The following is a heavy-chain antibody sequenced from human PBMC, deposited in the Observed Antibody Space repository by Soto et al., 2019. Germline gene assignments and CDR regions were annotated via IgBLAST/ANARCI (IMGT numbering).Heavy chain of an antibody. J-gene: IGHJ4*02. Sequence: GGSLRLSCAASGFTFSSYAMNWVRQAPGKGLEWVSSVSANGRNTYYADSVKGRFTVSRDKSKNALFLQLDSLRVEDTAIYYCAKDLSSLGWLALGAPFGSWGPRTLVTVSS. CDR1: GFTFSSYA. D-gene: IGHD3-22*01. CDR2: VSANGRNT. CDR3: AKDLSSLGWLALGAPFGS. V-gene: IGHV3-23*01.